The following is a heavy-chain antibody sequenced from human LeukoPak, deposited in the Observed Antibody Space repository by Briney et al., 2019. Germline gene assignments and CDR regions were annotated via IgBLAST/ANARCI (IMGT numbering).Heavy chain of an antibody. CDR3: ARDLSGSQVH. V-gene: IGHV1-69*04. D-gene: IGHD1-26*01. J-gene: IGHJ4*02. CDR2: IIPILGIA. CDR1: GGTFSSYA. Sequence: AASVKVSCKASGGTFSSYAISWVRQAPGQGLEWMGRIIPILGIANYAQRFQGRVTITADKSTSTAYMELSSLRSEDTAVYYCARDLSGSQVHWGQGTLVTVSS.